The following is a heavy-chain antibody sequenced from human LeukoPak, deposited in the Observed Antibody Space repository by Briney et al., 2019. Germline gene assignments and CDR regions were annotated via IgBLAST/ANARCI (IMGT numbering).Heavy chain of an antibody. V-gene: IGHV4-61*02. Sequence: PSQTLSLTCTVSGGSISSGCCYWSWIRQPAGKGLEWIGRIYTSGSTNYNPSLKSRVTISVDTSKNQFSLKLSSVTAADTAVYYCARVVVVAAYNWFDPWGQGTLVTVSS. D-gene: IGHD2-15*01. J-gene: IGHJ5*02. CDR3: ARVVVVAAYNWFDP. CDR1: GGSISSGCCY. CDR2: IYTSGST.